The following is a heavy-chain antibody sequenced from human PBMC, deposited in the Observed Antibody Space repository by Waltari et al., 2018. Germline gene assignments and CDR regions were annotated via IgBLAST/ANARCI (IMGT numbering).Heavy chain of an antibody. CDR3: ARDHLDYEFWSGANYYYGMDV. CDR1: GFTFSSYG. Sequence: VQLVESGGGLIQPGGSLRLSCAASGFTFSSYGMHWVRQAPGKGLEWVAVIWYDGSKKYYAESVKGRFTISRDNYKNTLYLQMNSLRAEDTAVYYCARDHLDYEFWSGANYYYGMDVWGQGTTVTVSS. J-gene: IGHJ6*02. CDR2: IWYDGSKK. D-gene: IGHD3-3*01. V-gene: IGHV3-33*01.